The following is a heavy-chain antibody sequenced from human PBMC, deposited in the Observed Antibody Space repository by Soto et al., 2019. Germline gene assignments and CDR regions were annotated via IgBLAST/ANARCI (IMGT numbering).Heavy chain of an antibody. Sequence: DSVKVSCKASGYTVTSYPMPWVLQAPGQRLEWMRWINAGNGNTKYSQKFQGRVTITRDTSASTAYMELSSLRSEDTAVYYCARSLRRSGSSTFDYWGQGTLVTTSS. CDR1: GYTVTSYP. CDR3: ARSLRRSGSSTFDY. V-gene: IGHV1-3*01. CDR2: INAGNGNT. J-gene: IGHJ4*02. D-gene: IGHD3-10*01.